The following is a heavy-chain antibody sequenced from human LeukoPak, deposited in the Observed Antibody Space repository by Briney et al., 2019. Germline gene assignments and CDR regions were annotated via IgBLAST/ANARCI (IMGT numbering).Heavy chain of an antibody. CDR3: ASLEMATSSDAFDI. CDR2: IYYSGST. V-gene: IGHV4-59*01. Sequence: PSETLSLTCTVSGGSISSYYWSWIRQPPGKGLEWIGYIYYSGSTNYNPSLKSRVTISVDTSKNQFSLKLSSVTAADTAVYYCASLEMATSSDAFDIWGQGTMVTVSS. D-gene: IGHD5-24*01. J-gene: IGHJ3*02. CDR1: GGSISSYY.